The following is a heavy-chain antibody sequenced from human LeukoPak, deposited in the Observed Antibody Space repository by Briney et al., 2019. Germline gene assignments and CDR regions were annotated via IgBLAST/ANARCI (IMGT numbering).Heavy chain of an antibody. J-gene: IGHJ4*02. CDR2: IYYSGST. CDR3: AREPFDILTGGFDY. V-gene: IGHV4-31*03. CDR1: GGSISSGGYY. Sequence: SETLSLTCTVSGGSISSGGYYWSWIRQHPGKGLEWIGYIYYSGSTYYNPSLKSRVTISVDTSKNQFSLKLTSLTAADTAVYYCAREPFDILTGGFDYWGQGTLVIVSS. D-gene: IGHD3-9*01.